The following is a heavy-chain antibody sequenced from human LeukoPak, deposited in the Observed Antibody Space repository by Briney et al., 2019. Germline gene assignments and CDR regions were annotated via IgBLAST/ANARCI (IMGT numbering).Heavy chain of an antibody. J-gene: IGHJ5*01. CDR3: AKSDWFDP. Sequence: GESLRLSCATSGFTFRNYWMSWLRQAPGKGLVWVARIKNDSSSASYAESVKGRFTISRDNARSTLFLQMDSLGVDDTAVYYCAKSDWFDPWGRRILVTVSS. CDR2: IKNDSSSA. CDR1: GFTFRNYW. V-gene: IGHV3-74*01.